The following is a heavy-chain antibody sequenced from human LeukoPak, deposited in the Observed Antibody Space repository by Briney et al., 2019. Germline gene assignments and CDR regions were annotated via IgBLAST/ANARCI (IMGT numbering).Heavy chain of an antibody. V-gene: IGHV3-7*01. CDR2: IKQDGSEK. D-gene: IGHD3-16*01. J-gene: IGHJ4*02. CDR3: EGEDGIRYDYVWGSYFDY. CDR1: GFTFSSYW. Sequence: GGSLRLSCAASGFTFSSYWMSWVRQAPGKGLEWVANIKQDGSEKYYVDSVKGRFTISRDNAKNSLYLQMNSLRAEDTAVYYCEGEDGIRYDYVWGSYFDYWGQGTLVTVSS.